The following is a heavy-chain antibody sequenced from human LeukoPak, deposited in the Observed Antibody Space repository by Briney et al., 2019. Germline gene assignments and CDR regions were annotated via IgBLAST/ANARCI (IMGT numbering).Heavy chain of an antibody. Sequence: GGSLRLSCAASGFSFSDYYMHWVRQAPGKGLEWVSAISSSSSYIYYADSVKGRFTISRDNAENSVYLQMNSLRAEDTAVYYCARHTEQIDYWGQGTLVTVSS. D-gene: IGHD1/OR15-1a*01. V-gene: IGHV3-21*01. J-gene: IGHJ4*02. CDR2: ISSSSSYI. CDR1: GFSFSDYY. CDR3: ARHTEQIDY.